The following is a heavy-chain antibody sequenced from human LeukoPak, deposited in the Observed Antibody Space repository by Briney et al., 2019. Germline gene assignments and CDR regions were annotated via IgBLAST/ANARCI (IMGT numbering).Heavy chain of an antibody. J-gene: IGHJ4*02. CDR2: IHDTGST. D-gene: IGHD2-2*01. Sequence: SETLSLTCSVSGGSLSSHYWSWIRQPPGKGLELIGHIHDTGSTFYNPSLRGRVTISLDTSNNQFSLKLTSTTAADTAVYHCARFSSGCSTSSCYLTYWGQGTLVTVS. V-gene: IGHV4-59*11. CDR1: GGSLSSHY. CDR3: ARFSSGCSTSSCYLTY.